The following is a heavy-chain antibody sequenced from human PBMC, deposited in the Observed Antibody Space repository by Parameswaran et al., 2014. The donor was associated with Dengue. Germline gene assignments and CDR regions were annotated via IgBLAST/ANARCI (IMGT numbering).Heavy chain of an antibody. V-gene: IGHV1-69*01. J-gene: IGHJ4*02. CDR3: ARAPFQPTSSSTYFDY. Sequence: WVRQAPGQGLEWMGRIIPVFGSTNYAQKFQGRVTITADESTNTAFMELSSLRSDDTAVYFCARAPFQPTSSSTYFDYWGQGTQVTVSS. D-gene: IGHD6-6*01. CDR2: IIPVFGST.